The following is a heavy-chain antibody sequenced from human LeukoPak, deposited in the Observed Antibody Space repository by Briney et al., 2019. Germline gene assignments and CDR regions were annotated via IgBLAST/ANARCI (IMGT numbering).Heavy chain of an antibody. CDR3: ARDQTRITMVRGAPYYYMDV. Sequence: ASVKASYKASGYTFTGYYMHWVRQAPGQGLEWMGWINPNSGGTNYAQKFQGRVTMTRDTSISTAYMELSRLRSDDTAVYYCARDQTRITMVRGAPYYYMDVWGKGTTVTVSS. V-gene: IGHV1-2*02. CDR2: INPNSGGT. CDR1: GYTFTGYY. D-gene: IGHD3-10*01. J-gene: IGHJ6*03.